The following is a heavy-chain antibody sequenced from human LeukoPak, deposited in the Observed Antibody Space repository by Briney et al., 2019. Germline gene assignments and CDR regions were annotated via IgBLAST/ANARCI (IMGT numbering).Heavy chain of an antibody. V-gene: IGHV4-30-2*01. D-gene: IGHD3-22*01. CDR1: GGSISSGGYY. J-gene: IGHJ4*02. CDR2: MYLSGTT. CDR3: AGLVGRYSSGLYYYYFDY. Sequence: SQTLSLTCTVSGGSISSGGYYWSWIRQPPGKGLEWIGEMYLSGTTHSNPSVKSRVTISIDKSKNQFFLNLSSVTAADTAVYYCAGLVGRYSSGLYYYYFDYWGQGTLVTVSS.